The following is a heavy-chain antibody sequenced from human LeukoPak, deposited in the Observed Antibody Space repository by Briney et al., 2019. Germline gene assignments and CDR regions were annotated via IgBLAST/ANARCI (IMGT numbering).Heavy chain of an antibody. D-gene: IGHD5-12*01. J-gene: IGHJ4*02. CDR2: IYSGGST. CDR1: GFTVSSNY. Sequence: GGSLRLSCAASGFTVSSNYMSWVRQAPGKGLEWVPVIYSGGSTYYADSVKGRFTISRDNSKNTLYLQMNSLRAEDTAVYYCAREGSYDSGGFDYWGQGTLVTVSS. V-gene: IGHV3-66*01. CDR3: AREGSYDSGGFDY.